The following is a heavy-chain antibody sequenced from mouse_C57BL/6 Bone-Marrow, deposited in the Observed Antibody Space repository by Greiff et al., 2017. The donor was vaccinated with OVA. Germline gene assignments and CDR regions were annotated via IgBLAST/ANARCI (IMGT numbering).Heavy chain of an antibody. CDR1: GFTFSSYA. CDR3: ARDYGNYDY. J-gene: IGHJ2*01. D-gene: IGHD2-1*01. CDR2: ISDDGSYT. V-gene: IGHV5-4*01. Sequence: EVHLVESGGGLVKPGGSLKLSCAASGFTFSSYAMSWVRQTPEKRLEWVATISDDGSYTYYPDNVKGRFTISRDNAKNNLYLQMSHLKSEDTAMYYCARDYGNYDYWGQGTTLTVSS.